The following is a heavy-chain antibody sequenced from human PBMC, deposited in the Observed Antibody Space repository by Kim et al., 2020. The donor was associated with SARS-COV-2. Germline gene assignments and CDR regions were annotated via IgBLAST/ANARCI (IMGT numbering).Heavy chain of an antibody. CDR2: ISSSGTT. D-gene: IGHD3-9*01. Sequence: GESLRLSCAASGFTFNTSAMSWVRQAPGKGLNWVSGISSSGTTYYADSVKGRFTISRDNSKNTLYLRMNSLRAEDTALYYCAKDDWSPRGMGVWGQGTTV. CDR1: GFTFNTSA. V-gene: IGHV3-23*01. J-gene: IGHJ6*02. CDR3: AKDDWSPRGMGV.